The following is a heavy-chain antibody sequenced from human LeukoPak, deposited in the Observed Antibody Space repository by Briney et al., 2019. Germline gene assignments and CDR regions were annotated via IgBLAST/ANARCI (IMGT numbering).Heavy chain of an antibody. J-gene: IGHJ2*01. D-gene: IGHD6-19*01. V-gene: IGHV3-21*01. CDR3: ARDRATPGWGNWYSDL. CDR2: ISSSGSYI. Sequence: GRSLRLSCAASGFTFSSYSMNWVRQAPGKGLEWVSSISSSGSYIYYADSLKGRFTISRDNAENSLYLQMNSLRAEDTAVYFCARDRATPGWGNWYSDLWGRGTLVTVSS. CDR1: GFTFSSYS.